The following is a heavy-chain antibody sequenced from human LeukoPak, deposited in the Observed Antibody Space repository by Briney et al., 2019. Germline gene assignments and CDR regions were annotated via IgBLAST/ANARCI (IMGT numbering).Heavy chain of an antibody. CDR2: TSPYDDNP. CDR3: AKVDPPIVAGARGDAFEI. Sequence: GASVKASCKASGYRFSNFGITWVRQAPGQGLEWMGWTSPYDDNPEYAKKFQGRVTMTTDTSTSTAYMELRSLRPDDTAMYYCAKVDPPIVAGARGDAFEIWGQGTLVTVSS. J-gene: IGHJ3*02. CDR1: GYRFSNFG. D-gene: IGHD1-26*01. V-gene: IGHV1-18*01.